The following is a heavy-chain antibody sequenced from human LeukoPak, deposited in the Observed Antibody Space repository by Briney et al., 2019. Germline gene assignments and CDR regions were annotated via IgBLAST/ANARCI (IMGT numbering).Heavy chain of an antibody. V-gene: IGHV4-61*02. D-gene: IGHD2-2*01. Sequence: PSETLSLTCTVSGGSISSGSYYWSWIRQPAGKGLEWIGRIYTSGNTYYNPSLKSRITISVDTSKNQFSLKLSSVTAADTAVYYCARVAVARHLDYWGQGTLVTVSS. CDR3: ARVAVARHLDY. CDR2: IYTSGNT. J-gene: IGHJ4*02. CDR1: GGSISSGSYY.